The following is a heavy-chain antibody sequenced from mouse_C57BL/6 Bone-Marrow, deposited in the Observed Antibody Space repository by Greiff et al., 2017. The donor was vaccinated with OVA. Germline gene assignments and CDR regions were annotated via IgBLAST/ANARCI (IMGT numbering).Heavy chain of an antibody. D-gene: IGHD2-5*01. V-gene: IGHV5-12*01. J-gene: IGHJ1*03. CDR2: ISNGGGST. CDR1: GFTFSDYY. Sequence: EVQLVESGGGLVQPGGSLKLSCAASGFTFSDYYMYWVRQTPEKRLEWVAYISNGGGSTYYPDTVKGRFTISRDNAKNTLYLQMSRLKSEDTAMYYCARQNYSNYDWYFDVWGTGTTVTVSS. CDR3: ARQNYSNYDWYFDV.